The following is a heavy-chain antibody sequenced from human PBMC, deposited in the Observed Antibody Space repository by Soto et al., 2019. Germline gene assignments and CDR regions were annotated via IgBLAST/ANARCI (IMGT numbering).Heavy chain of an antibody. CDR1: GFTFSSYW. CDR2: INSDGSST. Sequence: EVQLVESGGGLVQPGGSLRLSCAASGFTFSSYWMHWVRQAPGKGLVWVSRINSDGSSTSYADSVKGRFTISRDNAKNTLYLQMNSLRAEYTAVYYCARGVDYDFWSGYYILGYWGQGTLVTVSS. D-gene: IGHD3-3*01. J-gene: IGHJ4*02. CDR3: ARGVDYDFWSGYYILGY. V-gene: IGHV3-74*01.